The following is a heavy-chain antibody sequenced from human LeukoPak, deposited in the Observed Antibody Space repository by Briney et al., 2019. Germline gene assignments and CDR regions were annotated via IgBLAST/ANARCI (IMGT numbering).Heavy chain of an antibody. CDR3: ARLRGGTYFDY. V-gene: IGHV3-66*01. Sequence: GGSLRLSCAASGFXVSSNYITWVRQAPGKGLEWVSVIYSGGSTYYADSVKGRFTISRDNSKNTLYLQMNSLRAEDTAVYYCARLRGGTYFDYWGQGTLVTVSS. D-gene: IGHD1-26*01. J-gene: IGHJ4*02. CDR2: IYSGGST. CDR1: GFXVSSNY.